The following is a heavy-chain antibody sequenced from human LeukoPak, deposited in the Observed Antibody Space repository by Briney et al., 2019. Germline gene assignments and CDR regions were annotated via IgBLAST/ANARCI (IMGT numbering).Heavy chain of an antibody. J-gene: IGHJ5*02. CDR3: ASDLEDIVVVPAAGTPNWFDP. D-gene: IGHD2-2*01. CDR1: GFTFSSYW. V-gene: IGHV3-74*01. CDR2: INGDGRNI. Sequence: GGSLRLSCVASGFTFSSYWMHWVRQDPRKGLVWVSRINGDGRNINYADSVRGRFTISRDNAKNSLYLQMNSLRAEDTAVYYCASDLEDIVVVPAAGTPNWFDPWGQGTLVTVSS.